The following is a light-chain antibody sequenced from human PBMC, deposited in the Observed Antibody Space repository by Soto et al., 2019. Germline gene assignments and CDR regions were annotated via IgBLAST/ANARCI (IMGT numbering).Light chain of an antibody. CDR3: QQYYSTRPYT. V-gene: IGKV4-1*01. CDR1: QSILYSGNNNHY. Sequence: DIVMTQSPDSLAVSLGETATINCKSSQSILYSGNNNHYLAWYQHKTGQPPRLLIYWASTRASGVPDRFSGSASGTDLTLTISTVQAEDVAVYYCQQYYSTRPYTFGQGTQLEI. CDR2: WAS. J-gene: IGKJ2*01.